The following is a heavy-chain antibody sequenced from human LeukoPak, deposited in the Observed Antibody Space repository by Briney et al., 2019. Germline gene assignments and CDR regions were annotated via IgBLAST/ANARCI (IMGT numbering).Heavy chain of an antibody. J-gene: IGHJ4*02. CDR1: GYSFTSYW. D-gene: IGHD3-9*01. Sequence: GESLKISCKGSGYSFTSYWIGWVRQLPGKGLEWMGIIYPGDSDTRYSPSFQGQVTISADKSISTAYLQWSSLKASDTAMYYCARQTQLRYFDWLAPRPFDYWGQGTLVTVSS. CDR2: IYPGDSDT. CDR3: ARQTQLRYFDWLAPRPFDY. V-gene: IGHV5-51*01.